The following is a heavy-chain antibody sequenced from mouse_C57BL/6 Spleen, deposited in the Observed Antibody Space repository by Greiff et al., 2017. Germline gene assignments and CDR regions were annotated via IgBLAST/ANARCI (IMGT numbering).Heavy chain of an antibody. CDR1: GYTFTDYN. D-gene: IGHD1-1*01. V-gene: IGHV1-18*01. CDR2: INPNNGGT. J-gene: IGHJ3*01. CDR3: ASYYGSSYEGWFAY. Sequence: VQLKQSGPELVKPGASVKIPCKASGYTFTDYNMDWVKQSHGKSLEWIGDINPNNGGTIYNQKFKGKATLTVDKSSSTAYMELRSLTSEDTAVYYCASYYGSSYEGWFAYWGQGTLVTVSA.